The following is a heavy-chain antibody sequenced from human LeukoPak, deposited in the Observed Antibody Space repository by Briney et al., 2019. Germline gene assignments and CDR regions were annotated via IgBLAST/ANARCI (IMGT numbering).Heavy chain of an antibody. J-gene: IGHJ4*02. CDR2: INPNSGGT. V-gene: IGHV1-2*02. Sequence: ASVKVSCKASGYTFTGYYMHWVRQAPGQGLEWMGWINPNSGGTNYAQKFQGRVTMTRDTSISTAYMELSRLRSDDTAVYYCARGGTYYYGSGSYMSFDYWGQGTLVTVSS. CDR1: GYTFTGYY. D-gene: IGHD3-10*01. CDR3: ARGGTYYYGSGSYMSFDY.